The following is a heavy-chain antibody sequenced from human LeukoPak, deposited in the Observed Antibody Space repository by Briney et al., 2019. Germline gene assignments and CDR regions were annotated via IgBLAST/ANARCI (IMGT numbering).Heavy chain of an antibody. Sequence: GGSLRLSCAASTFTFSDYHMSWIRQAPGKGLEWISYISNSGSTIYYADSVKGRFTISRDNSKNTLYLQMNSLRAEDTAVYYCAKTAGYSSSWHGDDAFDIWGQGTMVTVSS. CDR2: ISNSGSTI. CDR1: TFTFSDYH. V-gene: IGHV3-11*01. J-gene: IGHJ3*02. CDR3: AKTAGYSSSWHGDDAFDI. D-gene: IGHD6-13*01.